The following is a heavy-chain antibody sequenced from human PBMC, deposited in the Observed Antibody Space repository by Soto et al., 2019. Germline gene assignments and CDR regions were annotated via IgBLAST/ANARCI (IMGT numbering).Heavy chain of an antibody. J-gene: IGHJ6*02. D-gene: IGHD6-13*01. CDR3: ARDHKAGDYYGMDV. CDR2: IYYSGST. CDR1: GGSISSGGYY. V-gene: IGHV4-31*03. Sequence: QVQLQESGPGLVKPSQTLSLTCTVSGGSISSGGYYWSWIRQHPGKGLEWIGYIYYSGSTYYNPSLKNRVTISVDTSKNQFTLKLSSVAAADTAVYYCARDHKAGDYYGMDVWGQGTTVTVSS.